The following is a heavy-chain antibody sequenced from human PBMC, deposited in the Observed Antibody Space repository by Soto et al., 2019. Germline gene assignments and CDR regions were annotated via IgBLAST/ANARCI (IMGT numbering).Heavy chain of an antibody. CDR3: ARDSLGIAVLGTGRSKNNWFDP. Sequence: QVQLQQWGAGLLKPSETLSLTCAVYGGSFSGYYWSWIRQPPGKGLEWIGEINHRGSTNYNPSLKKRRTISIDTSKNQFSLKLSSVTAADTAIYYCARDSLGIAVLGTGRSKNNWFDPWGQGTLVTVSS. J-gene: IGHJ5*02. D-gene: IGHD6-19*01. CDR1: GGSFSGYY. V-gene: IGHV4-34*01. CDR2: INHRGST.